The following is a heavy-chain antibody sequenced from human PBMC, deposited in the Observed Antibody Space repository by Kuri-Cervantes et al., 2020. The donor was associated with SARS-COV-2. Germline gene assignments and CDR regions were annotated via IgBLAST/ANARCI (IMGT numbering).Heavy chain of an antibody. Sequence: GGSLRLSCAASGFTFSSYWMHWVRQAPGKGLVWVSRINSDGSSTNYADSVKGRFTISRDNSQNTVYLRMTNLRTEDTAMNYCAKDHFGVHDFWGQGTLVTVSS. CDR3: AKDHFGVHDF. CDR1: GFTFSSYW. J-gene: IGHJ4*02. D-gene: IGHD2-21*01. V-gene: IGHV3-74*01. CDR2: INSDGSST.